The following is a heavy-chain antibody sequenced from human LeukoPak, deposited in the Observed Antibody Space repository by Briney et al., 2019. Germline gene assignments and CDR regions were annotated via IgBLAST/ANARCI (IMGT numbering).Heavy chain of an antibody. J-gene: IGHJ4*02. D-gene: IGHD3-16*01. CDR3: VRGMLALPRSTFDY. CDR2: INQGGSEG. Sequence: GGSLRLSCAVSGFSFSNYWMTWVRQAPGTGLEWVANINQGGSEGYYVDSVKGRFTISRDNAKNSLYLQMNGLRAEDAAVYYCVRGMLALPRSTFDYWGQGTLVTVSS. CDR1: GFSFSNYW. V-gene: IGHV3-7*04.